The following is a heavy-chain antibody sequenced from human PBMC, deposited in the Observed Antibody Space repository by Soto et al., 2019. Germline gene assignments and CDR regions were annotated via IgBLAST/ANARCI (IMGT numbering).Heavy chain of an antibody. D-gene: IGHD3-22*01. Sequence: GASVKVSCKASGYTFTSYAMHWVRQAPGQRLEWMGWINAGNGNTKYSQKFQGRVTITRDTSASTAYMELSSLRSEDTAVYYCARDLRRYYDSSGYLPPLYWGQGTLVTVSS. V-gene: IGHV1-3*01. CDR3: ARDLRRYYDSSGYLPPLY. CDR1: GYTFTSYA. J-gene: IGHJ4*02. CDR2: INAGNGNT.